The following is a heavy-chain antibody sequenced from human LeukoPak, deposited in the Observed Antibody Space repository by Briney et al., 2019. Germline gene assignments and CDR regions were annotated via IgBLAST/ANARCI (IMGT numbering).Heavy chain of an antibody. CDR2: IYPGDSDT. CDR1: GYNFTPYW. J-gene: IGHJ3*02. CDR3: AMGAAAGNFGAFDI. Sequence: GESLKISCQSSGYNFTPYWIVWVRQMPGKGLEWMGIIYPGDSDTRYSPSFQGQVTISADKSISTAYLQWSSLKASDTAMYYCAMGAAAGNFGAFDIWGQGTMVTVSS. V-gene: IGHV5-51*01. D-gene: IGHD6-13*01.